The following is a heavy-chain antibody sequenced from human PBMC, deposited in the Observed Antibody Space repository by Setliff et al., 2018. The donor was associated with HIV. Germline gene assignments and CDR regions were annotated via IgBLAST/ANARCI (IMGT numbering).Heavy chain of an antibody. J-gene: IGHJ4*02. Sequence: SVKVSCKASGGTFDRSVFSWVRQAPGQGLQWMGRFIPMFGVTKYAQAFQSRVTITADRSTSTVHMELRSLRSEDTAVYYCARELKGVYDSWGSSEPPYYFDNWGQGTLVTVS. V-gene: IGHV1-69*04. CDR2: FIPMFGVT. CDR1: GGTFDRSV. CDR3: ARELKGVYDSWGSSEPPYYFDN. D-gene: IGHD3-16*01.